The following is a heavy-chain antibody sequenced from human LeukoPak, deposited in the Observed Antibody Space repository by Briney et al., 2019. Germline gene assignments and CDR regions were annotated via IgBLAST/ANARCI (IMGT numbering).Heavy chain of an antibody. CDR2: IIPIFGTA. CDR3: ARDPSMEGAFDI. CDR1: GGTFSSYA. J-gene: IGHJ3*02. D-gene: IGHD3-3*01. Sequence: SVKVSCKASGGTFSSYAISWVRQAPGQGLEWMGGIIPIFGTADYAQKFQGRVTITADESTSTAYMELSSLRSEDTAVYYCARDPSMEGAFDIWGQGTMVTVPS. V-gene: IGHV1-69*01.